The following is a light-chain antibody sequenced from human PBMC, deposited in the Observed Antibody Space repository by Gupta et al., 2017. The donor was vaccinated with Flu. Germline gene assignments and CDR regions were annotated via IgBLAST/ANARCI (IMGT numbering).Light chain of an antibody. V-gene: IGKV1-39*01. CDR1: KSINSY. CDR3: QQSGSTLG. CDR2: AAS. J-gene: IGKJ4*01. Sequence: DIQMTQSPSSLSASVGDRVTITCRENKSINSYLNWYQQKPGKAPKFLIYAASNLHTGVPSRFSGRGDVKDFSLTSSRLQHEDCAKYYGQQSGSTLGFGGGTKVEIK.